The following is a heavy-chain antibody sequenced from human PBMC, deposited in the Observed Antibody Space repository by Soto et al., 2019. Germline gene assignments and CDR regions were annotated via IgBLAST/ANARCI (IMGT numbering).Heavy chain of an antibody. J-gene: IGHJ3*02. CDR1: GFTFSSYA. CDR2: ISGSGGTT. CDR3: AKTANGWFSAFDI. Sequence: EVPLLESGGGLVQPGGSLRLSCAASGFTFSSYAMSWVRQAPGKGLEWVSAISGSGGTTYYADSVKGRFTFSRDKSKNTLYLQMNSLRAEDTAVYYCAKTANGWFSAFDIWGQGTMVTVSS. V-gene: IGHV3-23*01. D-gene: IGHD6-19*01.